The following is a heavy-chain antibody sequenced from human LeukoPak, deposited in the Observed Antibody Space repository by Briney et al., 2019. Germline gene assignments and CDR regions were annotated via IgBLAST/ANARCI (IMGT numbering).Heavy chain of an antibody. V-gene: IGHV3-30*02. CDR2: IRYDGSNK. Sequence: HPGGSLRLSCAASGFTFSSYGMHWVRQAPGKGLEWVAFIRYDGSNKYYADSVKGRFTISRDNSKNTLYLQMNSLRAEDTAVYYCARERIAATGNYFDYWGQGTLVTVSS. CDR3: ARERIAATGNYFDY. CDR1: GFTFSSYG. J-gene: IGHJ4*02. D-gene: IGHD6-13*01.